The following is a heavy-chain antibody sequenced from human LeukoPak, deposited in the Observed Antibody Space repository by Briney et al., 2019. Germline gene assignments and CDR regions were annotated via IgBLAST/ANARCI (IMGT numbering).Heavy chain of an antibody. CDR1: GFTFSDYY. CDR3: AILERDSSSWPIDY. V-gene: IGHV3-11*01. J-gene: IGHJ4*02. Sequence: GGTLRLSCAASGFTFSDYYMSWIRQAPGKRLGWVSYIISSGSTIYYADSVKGRFTISRDNAKNSLYLQMNSLRAEDTAVYYCAILERDSSSWPIDYWGQGTLVTVPS. CDR2: IISSGSTI. D-gene: IGHD6-13*01.